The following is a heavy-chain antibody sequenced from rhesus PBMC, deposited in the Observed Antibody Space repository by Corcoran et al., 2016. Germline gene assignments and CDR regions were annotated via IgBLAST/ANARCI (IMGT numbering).Heavy chain of an antibody. CDR3: ARDSITGTTRYGLDS. J-gene: IGHJ6*01. Sequence: EVQLVESGGGLAKSGGSLRLSCAASGFSFSDYYMYWVRQAPGKGLEWVSGIIYTGGSTYYADSVKGRFTISRENAKNTLYLQMDSLRAEDTAVYYCARDSITGTTRYGLDSWGQGVVVTVSS. D-gene: IGHD1-26*01. CDR2: IIYTGGST. CDR1: GFSFSDYY. V-gene: IGHV3S18*01.